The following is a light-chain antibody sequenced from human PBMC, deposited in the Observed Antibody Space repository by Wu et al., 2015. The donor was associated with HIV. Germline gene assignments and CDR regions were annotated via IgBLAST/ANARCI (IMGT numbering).Light chain of an antibody. CDR1: QSVSSY. J-gene: IGKJ1*01. V-gene: IGKV3-11*01. Sequence: EIVLTQSPATLSLSPGERATLSCRASQSVSSYLAWYQQKPGQAPRLLIYDASNRATGIPARFSGSGSGTDFTLTISSLEPEDFAVYYCQQRSNWLTWTFGKGPRWKSN. CDR3: QQRSNWLTWT. CDR2: DAS.